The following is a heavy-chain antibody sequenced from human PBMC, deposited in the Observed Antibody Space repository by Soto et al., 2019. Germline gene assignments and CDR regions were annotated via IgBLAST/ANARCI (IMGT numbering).Heavy chain of an antibody. Sequence: SETLSLTCTGSGGSIISYYWSWFRQPPGKGLEWIGYIYYSGSTNYNPTLKSRVTMSVDTSNNQFSLKLSSVTAADTAVYYCARVNNSSGYLYYFDYWGQGTLVTVSS. CDR2: IYYSGST. CDR3: ARVNNSSGYLYYFDY. D-gene: IGHD3-22*01. CDR1: GGSIISYY. J-gene: IGHJ4*02. V-gene: IGHV4-59*01.